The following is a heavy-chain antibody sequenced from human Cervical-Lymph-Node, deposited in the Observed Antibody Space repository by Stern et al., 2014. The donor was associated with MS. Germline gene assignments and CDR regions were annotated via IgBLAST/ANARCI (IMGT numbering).Heavy chain of an antibody. D-gene: IGHD4-17*01. CDR2: IYYSGST. V-gene: IGHV4-59*01. J-gene: IGHJ4*02. CDR1: GGSISSYY. CDR3: ARVGYGDPRYFDY. Sequence: VQLVESSPGLVKPSETLSLTCTVSGGSISSYYLSWIRQPPGKGLEWIGYIYYSGSTNYNPSLKSRVTISVDTSKNQFSLKLSSVTAADTAVYYCARVGYGDPRYFDYWGQGTLVTVSS.